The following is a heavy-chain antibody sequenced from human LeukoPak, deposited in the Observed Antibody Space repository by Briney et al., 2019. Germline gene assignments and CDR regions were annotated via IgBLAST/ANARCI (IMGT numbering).Heavy chain of an antibody. J-gene: IGHJ4*02. CDR3: ARASILVSSGYPLDY. Sequence: PSETLSLTCSVSGGSISSSSYHWDWIRQPPGKGLGWIGNIYYSGSTFYNPSLKSRVTISIDSSKSQFSLRLRSVTAADTAFYYCARASILVSSGYPLDYWAQGTLVTVSS. V-gene: IGHV4-39*07. CDR1: GGSISSSSYH. D-gene: IGHD3-22*01. CDR2: IYYSGST.